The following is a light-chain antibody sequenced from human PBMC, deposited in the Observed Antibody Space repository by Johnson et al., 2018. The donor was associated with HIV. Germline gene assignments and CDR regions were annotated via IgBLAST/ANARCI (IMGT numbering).Light chain of an antibody. V-gene: IGLV1-51*01. CDR3: GTWDASLSPGGV. J-gene: IGLJ1*01. CDR2: DND. Sequence: LTQPPSVSGAPGQRVTISCTGSSSNIGAGYDVSWYQRLPGTAPKLLIYDNDQRPSGIPDRFSGSKSGTSATLGITGLQTGDEGDYYCGTWDASLSPGGVFGTGTKVTVL. CDR1: SSNIGAGYD.